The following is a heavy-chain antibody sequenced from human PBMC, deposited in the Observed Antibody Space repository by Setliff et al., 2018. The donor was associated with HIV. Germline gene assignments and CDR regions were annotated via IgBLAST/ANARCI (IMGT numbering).Heavy chain of an antibody. J-gene: IGHJ6*03. CDR3: ARDRASVRDTIFGGAQYYYYMDV. CDR2: IKEDGSEK. D-gene: IGHD3-3*01. CDR1: GFSFSSYW. V-gene: IGHV3-7*01. Sequence: GGSLRLSCAASGFSFSSYWMSWVRQAPGKGLEWVANIKEDGSEKYYVDSVRGRFTISRDNAKNSLYLQMNSLRADDTAVYYCARDRASVRDTIFGGAQYYYYMDVWGKGTTVTVSS.